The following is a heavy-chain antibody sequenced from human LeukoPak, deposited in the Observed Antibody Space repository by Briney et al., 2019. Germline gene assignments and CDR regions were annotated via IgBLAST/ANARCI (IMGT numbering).Heavy chain of an antibody. CDR2: INPSGGST. V-gene: IGHV1-46*01. CDR1: GYTFTIYY. J-gene: IGHJ3*02. Sequence: GASVSVSSKASGYTFTIYYMHWVRQAPGQGLEWMGIINPSGGSTSYAQKFQGRVTMTRDTSTSTVYMELSSLRSEDTAVYYCARDTGITIFGVVPPDAFDIWGQGTMVTVSS. CDR3: ARDTGITIFGVVPPDAFDI. D-gene: IGHD3-3*01.